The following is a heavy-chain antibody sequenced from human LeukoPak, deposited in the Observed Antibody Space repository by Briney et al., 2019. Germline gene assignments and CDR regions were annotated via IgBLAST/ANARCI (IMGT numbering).Heavy chain of an antibody. D-gene: IGHD6-13*01. CDR3: AKEGTTGVQQLAFDY. V-gene: IGHV3-43*01. CDR2: ISWDGGTT. Sequence: QPGGSLRLSCAASGFTFHDYTMHWVRQAPGKGPEWVPFISWDGGTTYYADSVKGRFTISRDNSKNSLYLQMNSLRTEDTAFYYCAKEGTTGVQQLAFDYWGQGTLVTVSS. CDR1: GFTFHDYT. J-gene: IGHJ4*02.